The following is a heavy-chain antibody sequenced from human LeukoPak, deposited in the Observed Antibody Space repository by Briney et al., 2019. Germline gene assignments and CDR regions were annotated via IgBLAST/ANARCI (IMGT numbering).Heavy chain of an antibody. CDR2: IRYDGNNQ. CDR1: GFTFSRYG. Sequence: GGSLRLSCAASGFTFSRYGMLWVRQAPGKGLDGVAFIRYDGNNQYYADSVKGRFTISRDNAKNSLYLQMNSLRAEDTAVYYCARDGSGSYWYYYYYMDVWGKGTTVTISS. V-gene: IGHV3-30*02. D-gene: IGHD3-10*01. CDR3: ARDGSGSYWYYYYYMDV. J-gene: IGHJ6*03.